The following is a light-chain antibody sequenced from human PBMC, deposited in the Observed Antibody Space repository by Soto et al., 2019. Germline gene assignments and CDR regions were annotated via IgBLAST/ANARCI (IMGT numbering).Light chain of an antibody. CDR2: AAS. CDR1: QSINNY. CDR3: QQSHTTRA. J-gene: IGKJ3*01. Sequence: DIQMTQSPSSLSAPVGDRVTIACRASQSINNYLSWYKQKPGKAPKLLIYAASSLQGGVPSRFSGSGSGTDFTLTISSLQPEDFATYYCQQSHTTRAFGPGTKVDIK. V-gene: IGKV1-39*01.